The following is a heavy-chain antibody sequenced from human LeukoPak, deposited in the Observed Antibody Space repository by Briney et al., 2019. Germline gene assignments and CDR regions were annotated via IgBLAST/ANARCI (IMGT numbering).Heavy chain of an antibody. CDR1: GGSISSGGYY. V-gene: IGHV4-31*03. J-gene: IGHJ4*02. CDR2: IYYSGST. D-gene: IGHD3-16*02. CDR3: ARAVYDYIWGSYRFDY. Sequence: SETLSLTCTVSGGSISSGGYYWRWSRQHPGKGLEGIGFIYYSGSTYYNPSLKSRVTFSVDMSKNQFSLKLSSVNAADKAVYYCARAVYDYIWGSYRFDYWGQGTLVTVSS.